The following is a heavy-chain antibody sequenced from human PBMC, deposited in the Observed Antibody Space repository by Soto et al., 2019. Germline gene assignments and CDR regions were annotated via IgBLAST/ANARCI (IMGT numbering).Heavy chain of an antibody. Sequence: GASVKVSCKASGYTFTSYDINWARQATGQGLEWMGWMNPNSGNTGYAQKFQGRVTMTRNTSISTAYMELSSLRSEDTAVYYCARGGLGLQYNVLSHYYYGMDVWGQGTTVTVSS. CDR2: MNPNSGNT. J-gene: IGHJ6*02. V-gene: IGHV1-8*01. CDR3: ARGGLGLQYNVLSHYYYGMDV. CDR1: GYTFTSYD. D-gene: IGHD3-16*01.